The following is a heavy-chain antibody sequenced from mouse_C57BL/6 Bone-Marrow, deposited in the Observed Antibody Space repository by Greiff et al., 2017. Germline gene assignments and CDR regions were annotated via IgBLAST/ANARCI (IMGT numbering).Heavy chain of an antibody. CDR2: IHPNSGST. CDR3: ARCGGGAMDY. Sequence: QVQLQQSGAELVKPGASVKLSCKASGYTFTSYWMHWVKQRPGQGLEWIGMIHPNSGSTNYNEKFKSKATLTVDKSSSTAYMQLSSLTSEDSAVYYCARCGGGAMDYGGQGTSVTVSS. J-gene: IGHJ4*01. CDR1: GYTFTSYW. V-gene: IGHV1-64*01.